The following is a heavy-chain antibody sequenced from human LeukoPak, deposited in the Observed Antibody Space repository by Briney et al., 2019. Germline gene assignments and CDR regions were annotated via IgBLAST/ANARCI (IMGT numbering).Heavy chain of an antibody. CDR1: GFTFSSYE. J-gene: IGHJ4*02. V-gene: IGHV3-33*08. D-gene: IGHD3-10*01. Sequence: GGSLRLSCAASGFTFSSYEMNWVRQAPGKGLEWVAGIWYDGYNEFYADSAKGRFTISRDNSKNTLYLQMSSLRAEDTALYYCARVSHYGSGYYYTLAYWGQGTLVTVSS. CDR3: ARVSHYGSGYYYTLAY. CDR2: IWYDGYNE.